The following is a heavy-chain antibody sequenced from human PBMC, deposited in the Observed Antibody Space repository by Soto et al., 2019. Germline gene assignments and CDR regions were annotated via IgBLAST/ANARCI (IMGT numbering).Heavy chain of an antibody. V-gene: IGHV4-30-4*01. CDR2: IYYSGST. D-gene: IGHD2-2*01. Sequence: TLSLTCPVSGVSISSGDYYWSWIRQPPGKGLEWIGYIYYSGSTYYNPSLKSRVTISVDTSKNQFSLKLSSVTAADTAVYYCDRGISATSHLQLFDYWGQGTLVTVYS. CDR3: DRGISATSHLQLFDY. CDR1: GVSISSGDYY. J-gene: IGHJ4*02.